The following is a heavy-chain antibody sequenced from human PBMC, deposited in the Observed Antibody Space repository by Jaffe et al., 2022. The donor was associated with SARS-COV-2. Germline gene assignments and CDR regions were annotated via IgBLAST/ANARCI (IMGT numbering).Heavy chain of an antibody. CDR3: TGAAAGIYGRANGWFDP. D-gene: IGHD6-13*01. Sequence: EVQLVESGGGLVQPGGSLRLSCAASGFTFSSYWMSWVRQAPGMGLEWVANIKQDGSEKYYVDSVKGRFTISRDNAKNSLYLQMNSLRAEDTAVYYCTGAAAGIYGRANGWFDPWGQGTLVTVSS. CDR2: IKQDGSEK. J-gene: IGHJ5*02. V-gene: IGHV3-7*01. CDR1: GFTFSSYW.